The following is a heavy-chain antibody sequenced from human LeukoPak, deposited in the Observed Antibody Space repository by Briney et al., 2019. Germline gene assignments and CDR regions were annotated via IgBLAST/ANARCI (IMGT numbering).Heavy chain of an antibody. Sequence: ESGPALVKPTQTLTLTCTFSGFSLSTSGMCVSWIRQPPGKALEWLARIDWDDDKYYSTSLKTRLTISKDTSKNQVVLTMTNMDPVDTATYFCAHSGVGGSYPNEYFHHWGQGTLVTVSS. V-gene: IGHV2-70*12. CDR3: AHSGVGGSYPNEYFHH. J-gene: IGHJ1*01. CDR2: IDWDDDK. D-gene: IGHD3-16*02. CDR1: GFSLSTSGMC.